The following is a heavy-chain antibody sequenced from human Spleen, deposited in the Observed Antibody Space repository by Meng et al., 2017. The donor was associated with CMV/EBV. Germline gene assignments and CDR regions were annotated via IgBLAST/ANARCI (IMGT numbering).Heavy chain of an antibody. CDR3: ARTPLLGYYYGMDV. CDR2: ISSSSSFI. CDR1: GFTFSSYS. Sequence: GESLKISCAASGFTFSSYSMNWVRQAPGKGLEWVSSISSSSSFIYYAGSLKGRFTISRDNANYSLFLQMNSLRAEDTAVYYCARTPLLGYYYGMDVWGQGTTVTVSS. V-gene: IGHV3-21*01. J-gene: IGHJ6*02.